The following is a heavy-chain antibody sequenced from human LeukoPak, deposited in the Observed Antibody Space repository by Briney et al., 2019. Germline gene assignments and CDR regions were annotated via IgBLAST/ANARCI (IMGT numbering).Heavy chain of an antibody. D-gene: IGHD2-21*02. J-gene: IGHJ6*02. V-gene: IGHV3-15*01. CDR2: IKSKSDGATT. Sequence: PGGPLRLSCAASGFTFKNAWMSLVRQAPGKGLEWVGRIKSKSDGATTDCAAPVTGRFTISRDDSKNTLYLQMNSLKTEDTAVYYCTRVTAYYDYGMDVWGQGTTVTVSS. CDR3: TRVTAYYDYGMDV. CDR1: GFTFKNAW.